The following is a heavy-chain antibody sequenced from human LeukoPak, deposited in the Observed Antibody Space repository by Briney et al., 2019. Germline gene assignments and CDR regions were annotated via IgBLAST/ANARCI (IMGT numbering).Heavy chain of an antibody. D-gene: IGHD4-17*01. CDR3: ARTPTVTTDYYFDY. V-gene: IGHV4-59*01. CDR1: GFSFSTYA. J-gene: IGHJ4*02. CDR2: IYYSGST. Sequence: GSLRLSCTASGFSFSTYAMTWVRQPPGKGLEWIGYIYYSGSTNYNPSLKSRVTISVDTSKNQSSLKLSSVTAADTAVYYCARTPTVTTDYYFDYWGQGTLVTVSS.